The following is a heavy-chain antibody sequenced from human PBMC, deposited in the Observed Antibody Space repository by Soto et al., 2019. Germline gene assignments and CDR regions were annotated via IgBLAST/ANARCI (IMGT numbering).Heavy chain of an antibody. J-gene: IGHJ4*02. V-gene: IGHV6-1*01. Sequence: SQTLSLTCVISGNNVSTNSAGWNWIRQSPSRGLEWLGRTYYRSKWNNDYAASVKGRLNVNPDTSKNQFSLHLNSVTPEDTGVYYCERNYWNAPPAFEFWGQRIQVTVSS. CDR3: ERNYWNAPPAFEF. D-gene: IGHD1-1*01. CDR1: GNNVSTNSAG. CDR2: TYYRSKWNN.